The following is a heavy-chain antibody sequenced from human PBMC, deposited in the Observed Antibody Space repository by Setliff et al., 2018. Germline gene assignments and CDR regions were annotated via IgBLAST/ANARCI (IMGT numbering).Heavy chain of an antibody. CDR1: GYTFTSYN. CDR3: ARGTLWFGEPIDY. V-gene: IGHV1-8*01. Sequence: ASVKVSCKASGYTFTSYNINWVRQATGQGLEWTGWMNPNSGNTGYAQKFQGRVTMTRNTSIKTAYMELNSLRSEDTAVYYCARGTLWFGEPIDYWGQGTLVTVPQ. D-gene: IGHD3-10*01. CDR2: MNPNSGNT. J-gene: IGHJ4*02.